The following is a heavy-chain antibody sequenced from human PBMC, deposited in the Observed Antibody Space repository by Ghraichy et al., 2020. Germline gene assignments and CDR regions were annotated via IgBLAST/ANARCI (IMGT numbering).Heavy chain of an antibody. CDR2: IKEDGSEK. D-gene: IGHD2-15*01. J-gene: IGHJ4*02. V-gene: IGHV3-7*01. Sequence: GESLNISCAASGFTFSSYWMSWVRQAPGKGLEWVANIKEDGSEKPYVDSVKGRFTISRDNAKNSLFLQMNSLRAEDTAVYYCARGGSWGPAYWGQGTLVTVSS. CDR3: ARGGSWGPAY. CDR1: GFTFSSYW.